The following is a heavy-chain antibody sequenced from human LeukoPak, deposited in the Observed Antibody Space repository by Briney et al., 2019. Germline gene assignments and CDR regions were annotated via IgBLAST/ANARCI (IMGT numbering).Heavy chain of an antibody. D-gene: IGHD2-15*01. J-gene: IGHJ4*02. V-gene: IGHV1-2*02. Sequence: ASVKVSCKASGYTFTGYYMHWVRQAPGQGPEWMGWINPNSGGTNYAQKFQGRVTMTRDTSISTAYMELSRLRSDDTAVYYCARDGGVVVAATPDYWGQGTLVTVSS. CDR3: ARDGGVVVAATPDY. CDR2: INPNSGGT. CDR1: GYTFTGYY.